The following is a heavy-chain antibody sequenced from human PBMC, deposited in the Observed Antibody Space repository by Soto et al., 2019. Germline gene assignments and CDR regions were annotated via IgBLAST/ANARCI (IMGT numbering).Heavy chain of an antibody. J-gene: IGHJ3*02. D-gene: IGHD6-13*01. CDR3: ARPKEAAADAFDI. V-gene: IGHV5-51*01. Sequence: GESLKISCKGSGYSFTSYWIGWVRQMPGKGLEWMGIIYPGDSDTRYSPSFQGQVTISANKSISTAYLQWSSLKAADTAMYYCARPKEAAADAFDIWGQGTMVTVSS. CDR2: IYPGDSDT. CDR1: GYSFTSYW.